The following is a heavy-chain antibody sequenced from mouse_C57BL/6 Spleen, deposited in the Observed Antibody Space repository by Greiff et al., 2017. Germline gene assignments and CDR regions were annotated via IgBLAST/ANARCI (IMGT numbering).Heavy chain of an antibody. CDR1: GYSITSGYY. D-gene: IGHD1-1*01. V-gene: IGHV3-6*01. CDR3: ASFLRGYFDY. CDR2: ISYDGSN. J-gene: IGHJ2*01. Sequence: EVQLQESGPGLVKPSQSLSLTCSVTGYSITSGYYWNWIRQFPGNKLEWMGYISYDGSNNYNPSLKNRISITRDTSKNQFFLKLNSVTTEDTATYYCASFLRGYFDYWGQGTTLTVSS.